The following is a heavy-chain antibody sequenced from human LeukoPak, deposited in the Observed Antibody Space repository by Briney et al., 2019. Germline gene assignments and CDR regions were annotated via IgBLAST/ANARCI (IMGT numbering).Heavy chain of an antibody. J-gene: IGHJ4*02. CDR1: GYTFTGYY. V-gene: IGHV1-2*02. D-gene: IGHD6-6*01. CDR3: ARYSSSSPFDY. CDR2: INPKSGGT. Sequence: ASVKVSCKASGYTFTGYYMHWVRQAPGQGLEWMGWINPKSGGTNYAQKFQGRVTMTRDTSISTAYLELSGLRSDDTAVYYCARYSSSSPFDYWGQGTLVTVYS.